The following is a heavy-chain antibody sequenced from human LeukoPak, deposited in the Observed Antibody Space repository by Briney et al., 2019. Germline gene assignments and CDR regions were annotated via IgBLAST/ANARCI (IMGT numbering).Heavy chain of an antibody. J-gene: IGHJ4*02. D-gene: IGHD3-3*01. Sequence: GGSLRLSCAASGFTFSGYEMNWVRQAPGKGLEWVSYISRSGTIISYADSVKGRFTISRDNSKNTLYLQMNSLRAEDMAVYYCAREEWYYFDYWGQGTLVTVSS. CDR1: GFTFSGYE. CDR3: AREEWYYFDY. V-gene: IGHV3-48*03. CDR2: ISRSGTII.